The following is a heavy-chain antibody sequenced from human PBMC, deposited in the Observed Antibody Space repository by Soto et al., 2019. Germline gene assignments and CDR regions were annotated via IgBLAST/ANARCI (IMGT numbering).Heavy chain of an antibody. CDR3: ARPDFGDYWYFDL. V-gene: IGHV1-69*08. J-gene: IGHJ2*01. CDR2: IIPALGTA. D-gene: IGHD4-17*01. CDR1: GGTFSSHT. Sequence: QDQLVQSGAEVKKPGSSVKVSCKASGGTFSSHTFSWVRQAPGQGLEWMGRIIPALGTATYAQKFQGRVTITADESETTVYMELNSRRSEDTAVYYCARPDFGDYWYFDLWGRGTLVTVSS.